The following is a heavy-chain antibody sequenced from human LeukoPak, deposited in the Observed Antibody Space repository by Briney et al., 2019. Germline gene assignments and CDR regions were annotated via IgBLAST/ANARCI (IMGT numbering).Heavy chain of an antibody. CDR3: ASSSSWYSGLDY. CDR2: ISGSGGST. J-gene: IGHJ4*02. CDR1: GFTFSSYG. V-gene: IGHV3-23*01. D-gene: IGHD6-13*01. Sequence: GRSLRLSCAASGFTFSSYGMSWVRQAPGKGLEWVSAISGSGGSTYYADSVKGRFTISRDNSKNTLYLQMNSLRAEDTAVYYCASSSSWYSGLDYWGQGTLVTVSS.